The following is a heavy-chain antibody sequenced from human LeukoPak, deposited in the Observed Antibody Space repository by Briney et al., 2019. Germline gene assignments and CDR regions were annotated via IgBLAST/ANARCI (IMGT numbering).Heavy chain of an antibody. D-gene: IGHD3-10*01. CDR1: GFTFSSYS. V-gene: IGHV3-21*01. Sequence: GGSLRLSCAASGFTFSSYSMNWVRQAPGKGLEWVSSISSSSSYIYYADSVKGRFTISRDNAKSSLYLQMNSLRAEDTAVYYCARDGAVWFGESTYYYGMDVWGQGTTVTVSS. CDR3: ARDGAVWFGESTYYYGMDV. J-gene: IGHJ6*02. CDR2: ISSSSSYI.